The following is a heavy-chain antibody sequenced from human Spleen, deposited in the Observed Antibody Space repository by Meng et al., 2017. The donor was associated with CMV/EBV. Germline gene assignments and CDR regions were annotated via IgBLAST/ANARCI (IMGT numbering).Heavy chain of an antibody. Sequence: LSLTCALSGFTFSRYCMHCVRQAPGKGLVWVLRINSDGSSTTYADSVKGRFTISRDNAKNTLFLQMNSLRAEDTAVYYCAIEGWLWDGMDVWGQGGTVTVSS. CDR1: GFTFSRYC. CDR2: INSDGSST. V-gene: IGHV3-74*03. D-gene: IGHD5-24*01. J-gene: IGHJ6*02. CDR3: AIEGWLWDGMDV.